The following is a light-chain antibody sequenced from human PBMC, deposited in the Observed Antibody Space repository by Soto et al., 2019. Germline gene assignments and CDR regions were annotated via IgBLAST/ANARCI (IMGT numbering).Light chain of an antibody. J-gene: IGKJ1*01. CDR2: GAS. V-gene: IGKV3-20*01. CDR3: LQDYNYLWT. CDR1: QSVSSSY. Sequence: EIVLTQSPGTVSLSPGERATLSCRASQSVSSSYLAWYQQKPGQAPRLLIYGASSRATGIPDRFSGSGSGTDFTLTISRLEPEDFATYYCLQDYNYLWTFGQGSMVDVK.